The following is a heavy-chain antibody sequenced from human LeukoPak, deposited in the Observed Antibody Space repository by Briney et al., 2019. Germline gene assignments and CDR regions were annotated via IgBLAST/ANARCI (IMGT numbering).Heavy chain of an antibody. CDR3: ATDGGYCTSTSCYRGDYFDF. J-gene: IGHJ4*02. Sequence: GGSLRLSCAASGFTFSDYYMSWIRQAPGKGLEWVSYISSSGSTIYYADSVKGRFTISRDNAKNSLYLQMNSLRAEDTAVYYCATDGGYCTSTSCYRGDYFDFWGQGTLVTVSS. CDR2: ISSSGSTI. D-gene: IGHD2-2*02. V-gene: IGHV3-11*04. CDR1: GFTFSDYY.